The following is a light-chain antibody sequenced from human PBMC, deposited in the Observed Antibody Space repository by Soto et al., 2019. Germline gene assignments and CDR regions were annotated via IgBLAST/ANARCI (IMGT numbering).Light chain of an antibody. Sequence: QPVLTHPPSASGTPGQRVAISCSGSRSNIGSNYVYWYQQLPGTAPKLLIYRNSQRPSGVPDRFSGFKSATSASLAISGLRSEDEAEYYCATWDVRLRGPVFGGGAKLTVL. CDR1: RSNIGSNY. CDR2: RNS. J-gene: IGLJ2*01. CDR3: ATWDVRLRGPV. V-gene: IGLV1-47*01.